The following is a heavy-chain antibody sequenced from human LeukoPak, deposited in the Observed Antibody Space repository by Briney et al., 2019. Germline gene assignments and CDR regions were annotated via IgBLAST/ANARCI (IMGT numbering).Heavy chain of an antibody. D-gene: IGHD2-21*01. CDR1: GGSISSSGYY. V-gene: IGHV4-39*07. CDR3: ARLGGAYFKGGMDV. J-gene: IGHJ6*02. Sequence: SETLSLTCTVSGGSISSSGYYWGGIRQPPGKGLEWIGSIYYSGTTYYNASLKSRVTISLDTSKTHFSLGLSSVTAADTAVYYCARLGGAYFKGGMDVWGQGTTVTVSS. CDR2: IYYSGTT.